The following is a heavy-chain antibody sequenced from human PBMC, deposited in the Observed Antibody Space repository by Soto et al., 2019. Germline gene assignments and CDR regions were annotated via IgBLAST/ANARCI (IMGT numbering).Heavy chain of an antibody. D-gene: IGHD1-26*01. J-gene: IGHJ4*02. Sequence: QVQLVQSGAEVKKPGASVKVSCKASGYTFTSYAMHWVRQAPGQRLEWMGWINAGNGNTNYSQKFQGRVTITRDTSASTAYMELGSLRSEDTAVYYCGGGGSGSYYIFDYWGQGTLVTVSS. CDR3: GGGGSGSYYIFDY. CDR2: INAGNGNT. CDR1: GYTFTSYA. V-gene: IGHV1-3*01.